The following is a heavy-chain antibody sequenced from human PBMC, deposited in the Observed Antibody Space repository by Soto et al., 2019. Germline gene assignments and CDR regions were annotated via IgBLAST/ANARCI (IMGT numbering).Heavy chain of an antibody. Sequence: PSETLSLTCAVSGGSISSGGYSWSWIRQPPGKGLEWVGYIYHSGSTYYNPSLKSRVTISVDRSKNQFSLKLSSVTAADTAVYYCAREEENNWFDPWGQGTLVTVSS. J-gene: IGHJ5*02. V-gene: IGHV4-30-2*01. CDR3: AREEENNWFDP. CDR2: IYHSGST. CDR1: GGSISSGGYS.